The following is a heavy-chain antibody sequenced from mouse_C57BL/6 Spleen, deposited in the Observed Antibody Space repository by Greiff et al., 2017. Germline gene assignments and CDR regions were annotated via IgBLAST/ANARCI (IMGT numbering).Heavy chain of an antibody. J-gene: IGHJ4*01. Sequence: QVQLQQPGAELVRPGSSVKLSCKASGYTFTSYWMDWVKQRPGQGLEWIGNIYPSDSATHYNQKFKDKATLTVDKSSSTAYMQLSSLTSEDSAVYYCATIYYGYDGYAMDYWGQGTSVTVSS. CDR2: IYPSDSAT. CDR3: ATIYYGYDGYAMDY. V-gene: IGHV1-61*01. CDR1: GYTFTSYW. D-gene: IGHD2-2*01.